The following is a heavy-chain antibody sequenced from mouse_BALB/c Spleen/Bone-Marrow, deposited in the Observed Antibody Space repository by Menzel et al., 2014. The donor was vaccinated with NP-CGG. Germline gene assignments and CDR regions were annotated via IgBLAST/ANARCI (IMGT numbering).Heavy chain of an antibody. CDR1: GYAFTNYL. Sequence: VQLKESGAELVRPGTSVKVSCKASGYAFTNYLIEWVKQRPGQGLEWIGVNNPGSGGTNYNEKFKGKATLTADKSSSTVYMQPSSLTSDDSAVYFCARSIYDGYSEAMDYWGQGTSVTVSS. CDR2: NNPGSGGT. J-gene: IGHJ4*01. CDR3: ARSIYDGYSEAMDY. V-gene: IGHV1-54*03. D-gene: IGHD2-3*01.